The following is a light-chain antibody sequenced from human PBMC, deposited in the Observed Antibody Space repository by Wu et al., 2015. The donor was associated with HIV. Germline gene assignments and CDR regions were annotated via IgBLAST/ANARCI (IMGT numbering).Light chain of an antibody. CDR3: QQYNNWPET. J-gene: IGKJ1*01. V-gene: IGKV3-15*01. CDR1: QSVSSS. Sequence: EIVMTQSPATLSVSPGERATLSCRASQSVSSSLAWYQQKPGQASRLLIYGASTRATGIPARFSGSGSGTEFTLTISSLQSEDSAVYYCQQYNNWPETFGQGTKVEIK. CDR2: GAS.